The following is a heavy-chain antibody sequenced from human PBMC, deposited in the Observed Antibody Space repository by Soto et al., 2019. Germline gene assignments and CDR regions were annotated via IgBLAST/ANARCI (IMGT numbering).Heavy chain of an antibody. CDR1: EVTFSNYS. J-gene: IGHJ5*02. CDR2: ISASSTTI. CDR3: ARVAPGPYCIGTSCRWGWFDP. Sequence: GGSLRLSCVASEVTFSNYSMNWVRQAPGKGLEWVSYISASSTTIFYADSVKGRFTISRDNAKNSLYLQMNSLRVEDTGVYYCARVAPGPYCIGTSCRWGWFDPWGQGTLVTVSS. V-gene: IGHV3-48*01. D-gene: IGHD2-2*01.